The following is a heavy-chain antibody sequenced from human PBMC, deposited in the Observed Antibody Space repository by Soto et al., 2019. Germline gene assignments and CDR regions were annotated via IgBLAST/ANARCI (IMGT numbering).Heavy chain of an antibody. J-gene: IGHJ4*02. Sequence: GGSLRLSCAVSGFSFSNYWMTWVRQAPGMGLEWVAHIKQDGSETYYVDSVRGRFTISRDNAKNSLFLQMNSLRVEDTAVYHCARDQGYCSGGVCYTRIDYWSQGALVTVSS. V-gene: IGHV3-7*01. CDR2: IKQDGSET. CDR1: GFSFSNYW. D-gene: IGHD2-8*02. CDR3: ARDQGYCSGGVCYTRIDY.